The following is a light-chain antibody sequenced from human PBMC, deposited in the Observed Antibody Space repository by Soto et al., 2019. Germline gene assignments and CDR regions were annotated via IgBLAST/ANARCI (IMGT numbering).Light chain of an antibody. J-gene: IGKJ3*01. CDR2: GAS. CDR1: QAIRSTS. Sequence: EIVLTQSPGTLSLSPGEGATLSCRASQAIRSTSLVWYQQKPGQAPRLLISGASSRATGIPDRFSGSGSGTDFPLTISRLAPEDFAVYYCQQYGSIPFTFGPGTKVDI. V-gene: IGKV3-20*01. CDR3: QQYGSIPFT.